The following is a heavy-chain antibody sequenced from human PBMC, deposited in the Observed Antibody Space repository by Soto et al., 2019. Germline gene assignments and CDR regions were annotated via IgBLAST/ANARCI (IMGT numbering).Heavy chain of an antibody. CDR1: GYTFTSYC. J-gene: IGHJ6*02. V-gene: IGHV1-18*01. CDR3: ARDSGRINYYGSGSYPDYYYYGMDV. CDR2: ISAYNGNT. D-gene: IGHD3-10*01. Sequence: ASVKVSCKSSGYTFTSYCISWGRQGPGQGLECMGWISAYNGNTNYAQKLQGRVTMTTDTSTSTAYMELRSLRSDDTAVYYCARDSGRINYYGSGSYPDYYYYGMDVWGQGTTVTVSS.